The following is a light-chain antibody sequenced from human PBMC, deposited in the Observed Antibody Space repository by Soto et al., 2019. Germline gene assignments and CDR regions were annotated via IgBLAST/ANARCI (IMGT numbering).Light chain of an antibody. CDR2: DAS. J-gene: IGKJ4*01. Sequence: DLQMTQSPSSLSASVGDRVTIACQSSHDVSRNLNWFQQKPGEAPKLLIYDASNLERGVPSRFRASGSGTDFTFTSSSLQPEEGATYYCQQYNRMLSFGGGT. CDR1: HDVSRN. V-gene: IGKV1-33*01. CDR3: QQYNRMLS.